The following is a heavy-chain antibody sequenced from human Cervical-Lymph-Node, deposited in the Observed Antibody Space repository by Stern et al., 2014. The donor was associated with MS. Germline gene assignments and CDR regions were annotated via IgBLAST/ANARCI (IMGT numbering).Heavy chain of an antibody. Sequence: QVQLVQSGAEVGKPGSSVKVSCKASGGTFSSYTFIWVRQAPGQGLEWMGGILPVYGIPHYAQKFQGRVTITADESTSTTYLELSSLRSEDTAVYYCAREPPPYYGSGRGDTFDIWGQGTMVTVSS. CDR2: ILPVYGIP. CDR3: AREPPPYYGSGRGDTFDI. D-gene: IGHD3-10*01. CDR1: GGTFSSYT. J-gene: IGHJ3*02. V-gene: IGHV1-69*01.